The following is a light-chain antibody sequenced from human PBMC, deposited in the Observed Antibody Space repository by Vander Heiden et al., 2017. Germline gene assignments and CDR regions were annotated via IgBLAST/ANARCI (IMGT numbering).Light chain of an antibody. J-gene: IGLJ2*01. CDR3: SSYTSSSTVV. CDR1: SSDVGHYNY. Sequence: QSALTHPASVSVSPGQSITISCTGTSSDVGHYNYVSWYQQHPGKAPKLMIYEVSNRPSGVSNRFSGSKSGNTASLTISGLQTEDEGDYYCSSYTSSSTVVFGGGTKLTVL. V-gene: IGLV2-14*01. CDR2: EVS.